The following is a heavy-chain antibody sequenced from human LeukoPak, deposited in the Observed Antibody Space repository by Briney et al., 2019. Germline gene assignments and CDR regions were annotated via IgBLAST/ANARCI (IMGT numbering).Heavy chain of an antibody. CDR1: GGSISIGGYY. D-gene: IGHD3-22*01. J-gene: IGHJ3*02. V-gene: IGHV4-31*03. Sequence: PSETLSLTCTVSGGSISIGGYYWSWIRQHPGKGLEWIGYIFYNGNTYYNPSIKSRLTISGDTSENQFSLKLSSVTAADTAVYYCVRNFDSYNAFDIWGQGTMVTVSS. CDR2: IFYNGNT. CDR3: VRNFDSYNAFDI.